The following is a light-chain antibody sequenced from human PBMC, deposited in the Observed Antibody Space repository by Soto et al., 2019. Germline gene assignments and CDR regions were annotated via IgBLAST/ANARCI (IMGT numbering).Light chain of an antibody. J-gene: IGKJ5*01. CDR1: QGIHTA. CDR3: QQFSNYPHV. V-gene: IGKV1D-13*01. Sequence: AIQLTQSPSSLSASVGDRVIITCLASQGIHTALAWYQQKPGNAPMLLIYDASTVEAGVPSRFSGSGSGTDFTLTISSLQPEDFAIYYCQQFSNYPHVFGQGTRLEIK. CDR2: DAS.